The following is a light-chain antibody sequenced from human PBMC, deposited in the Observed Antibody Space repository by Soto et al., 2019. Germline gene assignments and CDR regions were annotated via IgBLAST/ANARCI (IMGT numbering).Light chain of an antibody. Sequence: EIVLTQSPGTLSLSPGERATLSCSASQSVSSSYLAWYQQKPGQAPRLLIYGASSRATGIPDRFSGSGSGTDFTLTIIRLEHEDFAVDYCQQYGSSPYTFGQGTKLEIK. CDR2: GAS. V-gene: IGKV3-20*01. CDR3: QQYGSSPYT. J-gene: IGKJ2*01. CDR1: QSVSSSY.